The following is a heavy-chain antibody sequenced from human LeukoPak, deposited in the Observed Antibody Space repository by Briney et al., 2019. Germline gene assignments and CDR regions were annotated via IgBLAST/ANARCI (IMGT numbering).Heavy chain of an antibody. D-gene: IGHD3-22*01. V-gene: IGHV3-74*01. Sequence: GGSLRLSCAASGFTFSSYWMHSVRQAPGKGLVWVSRINSDGSSTSYADSVKGRFTISRDNAKNTLYLQMNSLRAEDTAVYYCARAWGYYYDSSGYYGFPFDYWGQGTLVTVSS. CDR1: GFTFSSYW. CDR3: ARAWGYYYDSSGYYGFPFDY. CDR2: INSDGSST. J-gene: IGHJ4*02.